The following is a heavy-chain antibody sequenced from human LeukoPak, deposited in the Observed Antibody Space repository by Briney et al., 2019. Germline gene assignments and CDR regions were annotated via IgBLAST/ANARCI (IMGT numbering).Heavy chain of an antibody. CDR3: ARGAGWYNY. D-gene: IGHD6-19*01. CDR1: VGSISSGGYY. CDR2: IHYSGTT. V-gene: IGHV4-61*08. J-gene: IGHJ4*02. Sequence: SETLSLTCTVAVGSISSGGYYWSWLRQPPGEGLEWIAYIHYSGTTNYNPSLKSRVTISIDTSKKQFSLKVSSVTAADTAVYYCARGAGWYNYWGQGTLVTVSS.